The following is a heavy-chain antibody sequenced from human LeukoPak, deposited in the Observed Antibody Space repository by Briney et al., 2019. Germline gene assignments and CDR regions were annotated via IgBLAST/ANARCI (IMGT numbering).Heavy chain of an antibody. CDR3: ARDQSYGYFDY. CDR2: ISSSSSYI. J-gene: IGHJ4*02. Sequence: GGSLRLSCAASGFTFSSYAMHWVRQAPGKGLEWVSSISSSSSYIYYADSVKGRFTTSRDNAKNSLYLQMNSLRAEDTAVYYCARDQSYGYFDYWGQGTLVTVSS. CDR1: GFTFSSYA. D-gene: IGHD5-18*01. V-gene: IGHV3-21*01.